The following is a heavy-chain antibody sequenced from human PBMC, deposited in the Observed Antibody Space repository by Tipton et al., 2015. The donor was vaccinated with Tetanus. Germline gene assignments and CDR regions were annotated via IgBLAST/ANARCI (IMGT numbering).Heavy chain of an antibody. CDR2: IWYDGSNK. J-gene: IGHJ6*02. D-gene: IGHD3-22*01. CDR1: GFTFSSYG. Sequence: SLRLSCAASGFTFSSYGMHWVRQAPGKGLEWVAVIWYDGSNKYYADSVKGRFTISRDNSKNTLYLQMNSLRAEDTAVYYCARDPWGGSSGYSFYYYYYYGMDVWGQGTTVTVSS. CDR3: ARDPWGGSSGYSFYYYYYYGMDV. V-gene: IGHV3-33*01.